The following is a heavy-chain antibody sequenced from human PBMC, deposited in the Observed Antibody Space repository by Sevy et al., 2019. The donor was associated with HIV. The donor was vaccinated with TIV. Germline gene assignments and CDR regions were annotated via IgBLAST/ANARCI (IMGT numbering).Heavy chain of an antibody. V-gene: IGHV4-34*01. Sequence: SETLSLTCAVYGGSFSGYYWSWIRQPPGKGLEWIGEINHSGSTNYNPSLKSRVTISVDTSKNQFSLKLSSVTAADTAVYYCARGRLFDYWGQGTLVTVSS. CDR2: INHSGST. J-gene: IGHJ4*02. D-gene: IGHD3-22*01. CDR3: ARGRLFDY. CDR1: GGSFSGYY.